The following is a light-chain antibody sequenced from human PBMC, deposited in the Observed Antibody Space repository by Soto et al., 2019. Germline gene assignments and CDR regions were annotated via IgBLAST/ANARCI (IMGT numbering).Light chain of an antibody. CDR1: QSVSSN. CDR2: GAS. V-gene: IGKV3-15*01. J-gene: IGKJ1*01. Sequence: EIVMTQSPGTLSVSPGERATLSCRASQSVSSNLAWYQQKPGQAPRLLIYGASTRATGIPARFSGSRSGTEFTLTISSPQSEDCAVSYCQQYNNWPRTFGQGTKVEIK. CDR3: QQYNNWPRT.